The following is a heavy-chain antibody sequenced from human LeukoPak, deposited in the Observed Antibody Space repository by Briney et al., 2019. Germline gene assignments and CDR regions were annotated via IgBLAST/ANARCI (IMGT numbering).Heavy chain of an antibody. D-gene: IGHD2-15*01. CDR2: IYHSGST. J-gene: IGHJ3*02. CDR1: GYSISSGYY. CDR3: ASRAPNGVDNAFDI. Sequence: SETLSLTCTVSGYSISSGYYWGWIRQPPGKGLEWIGIIYHSGSTYYNPSLKSRVTISVDTSKNQFSLKLSSVTAADTAVYYCASRAPNGVDNAFDIWSQGTMVTVSS. V-gene: IGHV4-38-2*02.